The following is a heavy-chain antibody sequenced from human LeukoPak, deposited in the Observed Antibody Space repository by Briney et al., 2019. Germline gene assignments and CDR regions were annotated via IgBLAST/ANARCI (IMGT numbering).Heavy chain of an antibody. CDR3: AKFRITLIRAFGQGFDF. Sequence: PGGSLRLSCAASGFTFSSYAMSWVRQAPGKGLEWVSAISGGGGSTYYADSVKGRFTISRDNSENTLYLQMNSLRADDTAVYYCAKFRITLIRAFGQGFDFWGQGTLVTVSS. CDR1: GFTFSSYA. D-gene: IGHD3-10*01. V-gene: IGHV3-23*01. J-gene: IGHJ4*02. CDR2: ISGGGGST.